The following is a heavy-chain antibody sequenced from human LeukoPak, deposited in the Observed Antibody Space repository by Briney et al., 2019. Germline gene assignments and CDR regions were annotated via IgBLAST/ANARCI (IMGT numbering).Heavy chain of an antibody. V-gene: IGHV3-48*03. CDR2: ISSSGSTI. CDR3: ARAKASSWYVADY. D-gene: IGHD6-13*01. Sequence: GGSLRLSCAASGFTFSSYEMNWVRQAPGKGLEWVSYISSSGSTIYYADSVKGRFTISRDNAKNSLYLQMNSLRAEDTAVYYCARAKASSWYVADYWGQGTLVTVSS. J-gene: IGHJ4*02. CDR1: GFTFSSYE.